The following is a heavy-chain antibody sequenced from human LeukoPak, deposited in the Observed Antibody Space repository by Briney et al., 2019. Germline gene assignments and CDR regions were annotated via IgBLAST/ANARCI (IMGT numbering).Heavy chain of an antibody. Sequence: PSETLSLTCTVSGGSISSSSYYWGWIRQPPGKGLEWIGSIYYSGSTYYNPSLKSRVTISVDTSKNQFSLKLSSATAADTAVYYCVTMDRSSSWKSYYYYYMDVWGKGTTVTVSS. CDR1: GGSISSSSYY. CDR2: IYYSGST. V-gene: IGHV4-39*07. CDR3: VTMDRSSSWKSYYYYYMDV. J-gene: IGHJ6*03. D-gene: IGHD6-13*01.